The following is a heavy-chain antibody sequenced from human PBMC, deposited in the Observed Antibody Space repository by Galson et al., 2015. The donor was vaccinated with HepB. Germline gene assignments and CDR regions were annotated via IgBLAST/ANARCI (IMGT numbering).Heavy chain of an antibody. J-gene: IGHJ3*02. Sequence: SLRLSCAASGFTFSSYAMSWVRQAPGKGLEWVSAISGSGGSTYYADSVKGRFTISRDNSKNTLYLQMNSLRAEDTAVYYCAKDFREAVAGYDAFDIWGQGTMVTVSS. D-gene: IGHD6-19*01. CDR3: AKDFREAVAGYDAFDI. CDR2: ISGSGGST. V-gene: IGHV3-23*01. CDR1: GFTFSSYA.